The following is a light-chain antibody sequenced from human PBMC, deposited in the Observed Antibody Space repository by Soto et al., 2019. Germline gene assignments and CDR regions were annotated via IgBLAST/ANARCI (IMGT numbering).Light chain of an antibody. V-gene: IGKV3-15*01. J-gene: IGKJ1*01. Sequence: EIVLTQSPGTLSLSPGERATLSCRASQSVSSSYLAWYQQKPGQAPRLLIYGASTRATGIPARLSGSGSGTEFTLSIGSLQSEDFAVYYCQQYNDWPPTFGQGTKVDIK. CDR2: GAS. CDR3: QQYNDWPPT. CDR1: QSVSSSY.